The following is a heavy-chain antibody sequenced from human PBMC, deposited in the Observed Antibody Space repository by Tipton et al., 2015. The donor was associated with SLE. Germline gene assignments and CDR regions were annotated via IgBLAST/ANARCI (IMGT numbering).Heavy chain of an antibody. J-gene: IGHJ5*02. CDR3: ARDSSSWYGRFDP. CDR1: GFTFSSYW. V-gene: IGHV3-7*01. D-gene: IGHD6-13*01. Sequence: SLRLSCAASGFTFSSYWMSWVRQAPGKGLEWVANIKQDGSEKYYADSVKGRFTISRDNAKNSLYLQMNSLRAEDTAVYYCARDSSSWYGRFDPWGQGTLVTVSS. CDR2: IKQDGSEK.